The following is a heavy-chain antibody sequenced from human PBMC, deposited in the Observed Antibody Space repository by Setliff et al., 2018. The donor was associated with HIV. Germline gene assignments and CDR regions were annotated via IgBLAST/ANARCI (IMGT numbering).Heavy chain of an antibody. D-gene: IGHD3-10*01. CDR2: RYYSGST. Sequence: PSETLSLTCTVSGASISSSTDYWGWIRQSPGKGLEWIGSRYYSGSTYQNPSLKSRVTIPVDTSKNQFSLELSSVTAADTAVYHCARLRYGSGIPLDVWGTGISVTVSS. CDR1: GASISSSTDY. J-gene: IGHJ6*04. V-gene: IGHV4-39*01. CDR3: ARLRYGSGIPLDV.